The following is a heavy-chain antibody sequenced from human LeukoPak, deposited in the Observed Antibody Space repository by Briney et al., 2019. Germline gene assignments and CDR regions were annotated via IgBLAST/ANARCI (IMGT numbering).Heavy chain of an antibody. CDR1: GASISSDY. CDR2: IYYSGST. Sequence: SETLSLTCTVSGASISSDYWNWIRQPPGKGLEWIGYIYYSGSTNYNPSLKSRVTISVDTSKNQCSLKLSSVTAADTAVYYCAVMYSSSWYWFDPWGQGTLVTVSS. V-gene: IGHV4-59*08. CDR3: AVMYSSSWYWFDP. J-gene: IGHJ5*02. D-gene: IGHD6-13*01.